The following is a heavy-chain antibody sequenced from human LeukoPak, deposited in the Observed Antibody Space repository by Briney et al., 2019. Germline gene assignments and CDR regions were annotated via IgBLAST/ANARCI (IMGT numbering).Heavy chain of an antibody. D-gene: IGHD2-2*01. CDR3: ARAVEVVPAAMSYYYYYYMDV. CDR2: ISAYNGNT. Sequence: GASVKVSCKASGYTFTSYGISWVRQAPGQGLEWMGWISAYNGNTNYAQKLQGRVTMTTDTSTSTAYMELRSLRSDDTAVYYCARAVEVVPAAMSYYYYYYMDVWGKGTTVTISS. V-gene: IGHV1-18*01. J-gene: IGHJ6*03. CDR1: GYTFTSYG.